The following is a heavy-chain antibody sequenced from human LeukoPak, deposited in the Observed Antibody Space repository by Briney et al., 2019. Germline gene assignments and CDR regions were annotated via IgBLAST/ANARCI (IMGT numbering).Heavy chain of an antibody. CDR2: ISAYNGNT. V-gene: IGHV1-18*01. CDR1: GYTFTSYA. CDR3: ARAPGGSGSPWDY. Sequence: ASVKVSCKASGYTFTSYAMNWVRQAPGQGLEWMGWISAYNGNTNYAQKLQGRVTMTTDTSTSTAYMDLRTLRSDDTAVYYCARAPGGSGSPWDYWGQGTLVTVSS. D-gene: IGHD3-10*01. J-gene: IGHJ4*02.